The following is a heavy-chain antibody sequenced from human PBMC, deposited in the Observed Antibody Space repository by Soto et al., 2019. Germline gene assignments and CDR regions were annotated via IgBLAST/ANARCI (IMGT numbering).Heavy chain of an antibody. J-gene: IGHJ4*02. Sequence: ASVKVSCKASGYTFTGYYMHWVRQAPGQGLESMGWIYPDSGGTDYAQKFQGRVTMSRDTSISTAYMELSRLRSDDTAVYYCRVTGVSEVDYWGQGTLVTVSS. CDR3: RVTGVSEVDY. CDR2: IYPDSGGT. CDR1: GYTFTGYY. D-gene: IGHD2-8*01. V-gene: IGHV1-2*02.